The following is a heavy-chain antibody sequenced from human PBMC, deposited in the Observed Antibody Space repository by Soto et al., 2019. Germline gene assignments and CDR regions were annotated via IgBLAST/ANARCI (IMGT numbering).Heavy chain of an antibody. D-gene: IGHD6-13*01. V-gene: IGHV3-21*01. CDR2: IGSSSSYI. J-gene: IGHJ4*02. Sequence: GGSLRLSYAASGFTFSSYSMNWVRQAPGKGLEWVSSIGSSSSYIYYADSVKGRFTISRDNAKNSLYLQMNSLRAEDTAVYYCARDVDVAAGYFDYWGQGTLVTVSS. CDR3: ARDVDVAAGYFDY. CDR1: GFTFSSYS.